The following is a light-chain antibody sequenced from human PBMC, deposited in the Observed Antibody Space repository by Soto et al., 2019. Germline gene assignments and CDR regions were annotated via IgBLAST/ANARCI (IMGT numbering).Light chain of an antibody. Sequence: EIVMTQSPDILSVPPGERATLSCRASQSVSSNLAWYQQKPGQSPRLLIYGASTRATGIPVRFSGSGSGTEFTLTISSLQSEDFAVYYCHQYNYWPTFGQGTKVDI. J-gene: IGKJ1*01. V-gene: IGKV3-15*01. CDR2: GAS. CDR3: HQYNYWPT. CDR1: QSVSSN.